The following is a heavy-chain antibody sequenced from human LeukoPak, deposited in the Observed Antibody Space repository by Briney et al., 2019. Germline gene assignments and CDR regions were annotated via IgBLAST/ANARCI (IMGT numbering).Heavy chain of an antibody. D-gene: IGHD2-2*01. CDR2: INPNSGGT. V-gene: IGHV1-2*02. CDR1: GYTFTGYY. Sequence: ASVKVSCKASGYTFTGYYMHWVRQAPGQGLEWMGWINPNSGGTNYAQNFQGRVTMTRDTSINTAYMELSTLTSDDTAVYHCARGRDLDCSSTSCSMFDYWGQGTLVTVSS. J-gene: IGHJ4*02. CDR3: ARGRDLDCSSTSCSMFDY.